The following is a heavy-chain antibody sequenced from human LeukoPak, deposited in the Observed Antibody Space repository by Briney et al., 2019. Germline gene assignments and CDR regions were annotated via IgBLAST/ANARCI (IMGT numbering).Heavy chain of an antibody. D-gene: IGHD6-13*01. J-gene: IGHJ4*02. V-gene: IGHV1-46*01. CDR3: ARDKRIAAAGTRFPYY. CDR2: IYPRDGST. CDR1: GYTFTSNY. Sequence: ASVKVSCEASGYTFTSNYIHWVRQAPGQGLEWMGMIYPRDGSTSYAQKFQGRVTMTRDTSTSTVYMELSSLRSEDTAVYYCARDKRIAAAGTRFPYYWGQGTLVTVSS.